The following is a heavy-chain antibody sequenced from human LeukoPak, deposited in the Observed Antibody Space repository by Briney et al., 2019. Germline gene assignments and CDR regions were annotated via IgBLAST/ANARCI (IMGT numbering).Heavy chain of an antibody. CDR3: ARHPTSGYYYYGMDV. V-gene: IGHV4-39*01. J-gene: IGHJ6*02. CDR1: GGSISSYY. CDR2: IYYSGST. Sequence: SETLSLTCTVSGGSISSYYWDWIRQPPGKGLEWIGSIYYSGSTYYNPSLKSRVTISVDTSKNQFSLKLSSVTAADTAVYYCARHPTSGYYYYGMDVWGQGTTVTVSS. D-gene: IGHD3-10*01.